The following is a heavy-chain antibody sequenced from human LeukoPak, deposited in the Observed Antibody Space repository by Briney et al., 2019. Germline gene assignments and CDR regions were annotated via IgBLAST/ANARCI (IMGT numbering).Heavy chain of an antibody. D-gene: IGHD2-2*01. Sequence: SETLCLTCTVSGGSVSSGSYYWSWIRQPPGKGLEWIGYIYYSGSTNYNPSLKSRVTISVDTSKNQFSLKLSSVTAADTAVYYCARGPIRAVEPAANPFDYWGQGTLVTVSS. J-gene: IGHJ4*02. CDR1: GGSVSSGSYY. CDR2: IYYSGST. CDR3: ARGPIRAVEPAANPFDY. V-gene: IGHV4-61*01.